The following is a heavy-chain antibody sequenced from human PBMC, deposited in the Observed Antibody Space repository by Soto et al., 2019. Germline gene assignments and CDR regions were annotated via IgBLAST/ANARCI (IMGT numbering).Heavy chain of an antibody. D-gene: IGHD4-17*01. V-gene: IGHV4-34*01. CDR3: ARTTAVPNTLRSRYFFDY. Sequence: SETLSLTCAAYGGSFSGYYWSWIRQPPGKGLEWIGEINHSGSTNYNPSLKSRVTISVDLSKNQFSLRLSSVTTADTALYYCARTTAVPNTLRSRYFFDYWGQGTLVTVSS. CDR2: INHSGST. CDR1: GGSFSGYY. J-gene: IGHJ4*02.